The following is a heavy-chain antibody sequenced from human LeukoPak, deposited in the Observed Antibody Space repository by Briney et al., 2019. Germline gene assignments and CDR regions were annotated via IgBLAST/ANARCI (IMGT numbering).Heavy chain of an antibody. CDR3: ARAPWPDDFWSGYTGFYYYYGMDV. D-gene: IGHD3-3*01. Sequence: GASVKVSCKASGYTFTSYYMHWVRQAPGQGLEWMGIINPSGGSTSYAQKFQGRVTMTRDTSTSTAYMELRSLRSDDTAVYYCARAPWPDDFWSGYTGFYYYYGMDVWGQGTTVTVSS. CDR2: INPSGGST. J-gene: IGHJ6*02. CDR1: GYTFTSYY. V-gene: IGHV1-46*01.